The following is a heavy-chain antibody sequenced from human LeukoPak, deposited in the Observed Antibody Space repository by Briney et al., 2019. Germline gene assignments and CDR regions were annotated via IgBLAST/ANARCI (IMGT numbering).Heavy chain of an antibody. D-gene: IGHD5-18*01. CDR3: ARDEVLRGYSYGYSY. CDR2: IIPIFGTA. CDR1: GGTFSSYA. Sequence: ASVKVSCKASGGTFSSYAISWVRQAPGQGLEWMGGIIPIFGTANYAQKFQGRVTITADESTSTAYMELSSLRSEDTAVYYCARDEVLRGYSYGYSYWGQGTLVTVSS. J-gene: IGHJ4*02. V-gene: IGHV1-69*01.